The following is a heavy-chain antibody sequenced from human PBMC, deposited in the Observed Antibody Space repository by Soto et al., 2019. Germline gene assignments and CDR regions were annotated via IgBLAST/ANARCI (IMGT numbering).Heavy chain of an antibody. CDR2: IYYRGST. J-gene: IGHJ4*02. CDR3: AREKIDSSGYYFDY. Sequence: PSETLSLTCTVSGGSISNYYWNWIRQSPGKGLEWIGFIYYRGSTYYNPTLQSRVAMSIDTSKNQFSLKLSSVTAADTAVYYCAREKIDSSGYYFDYWGQGTLVTVSS. D-gene: IGHD3-22*01. V-gene: IGHV4-59*12. CDR1: GGSISNYY.